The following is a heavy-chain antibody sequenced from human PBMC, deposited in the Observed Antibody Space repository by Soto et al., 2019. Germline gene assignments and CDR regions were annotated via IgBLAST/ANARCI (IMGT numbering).Heavy chain of an antibody. V-gene: IGHV1-69*13. CDR3: ASLKGHYYYYGMDV. Sequence: SVKVSCKASGGTFSSYAISWVRQAPGQGLEWMGGIIPIFGTANYAQKFQGRVTITADESTSTAYMELSSLRSEDTAVYYCASLKGHYYYYGMDVWGQGTTLTVSS. J-gene: IGHJ6*02. CDR2: IIPIFGTA. CDR1: GGTFSSYA.